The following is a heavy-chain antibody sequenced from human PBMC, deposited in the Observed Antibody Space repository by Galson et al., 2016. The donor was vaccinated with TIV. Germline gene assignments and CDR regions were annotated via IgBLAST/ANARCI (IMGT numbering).Heavy chain of an antibody. D-gene: IGHD3-10*01. J-gene: IGHJ4*02. CDR1: GFIFSDYD. Sequence: LRLSCAASGFIFSDYDMHWVRQAPGKGLEWVAVISYDGNNKFFGASVKGRFTIYRDNARNSVYLQMNSLRAEDTAVYYCARDRIGGLDYWGQGTLVTVSS. CDR3: ARDRIGGLDY. CDR2: ISYDGNNK. V-gene: IGHV3-30*03.